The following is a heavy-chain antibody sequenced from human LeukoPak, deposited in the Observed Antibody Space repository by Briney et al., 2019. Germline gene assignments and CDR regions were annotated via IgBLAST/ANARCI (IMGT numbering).Heavy chain of an antibody. J-gene: IGHJ4*02. CDR1: GGSISSLY. Sequence: SETLSLTCSVSGGSISSLYWSWIRQPPGRGLEWIGYIYYTGSTNYNPSLKSRVTMFVDMSKNQFSLRLSSVTAADTAVYYCARHRAYSSSSPFDYWGQGTLVTVSS. CDR2: IYYTGST. D-gene: IGHD6-6*01. V-gene: IGHV4-59*08. CDR3: ARHRAYSSSSPFDY.